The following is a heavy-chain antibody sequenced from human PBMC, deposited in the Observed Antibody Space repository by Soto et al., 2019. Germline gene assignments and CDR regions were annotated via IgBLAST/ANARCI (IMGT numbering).Heavy chain of an antibody. CDR2: IYHSGST. J-gene: IGHJ4*02. D-gene: IGHD6-13*01. Sequence: SETLSLTCAVSGGSISSSNWWSWVRQPPGKGLEWIGEIYHSGSTNYNPSLKSRVTISVDKSKNQFSLKLSSVTAADTAVYYCARDPGSSWYYFDYWGQGTLVTVSS. V-gene: IGHV4-4*02. CDR1: GGSISSSNW. CDR3: ARDPGSSWYYFDY.